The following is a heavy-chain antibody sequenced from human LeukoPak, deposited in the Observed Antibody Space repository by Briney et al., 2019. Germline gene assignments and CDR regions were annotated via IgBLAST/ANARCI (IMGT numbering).Heavy chain of an antibody. V-gene: IGHV1-18*01. CDR2: ISAYNGNT. J-gene: IGHJ4*02. Sequence: ASVKVSCKASGYTFTSYGISWVRQAPGQGLDGMGWISAYNGNTNYAQKLQGRVTMTTNTSTSTAYMKLRSLRSDDTAVYYCARERYGSGSYYIWGQGTLVTVSS. D-gene: IGHD3-10*01. CDR3: ARERYGSGSYYI. CDR1: GYTFTSYG.